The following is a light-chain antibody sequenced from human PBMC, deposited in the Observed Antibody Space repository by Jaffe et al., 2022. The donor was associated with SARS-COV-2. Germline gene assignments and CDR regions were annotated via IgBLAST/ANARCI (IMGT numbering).Light chain of an antibody. Sequence: EIVLTQSPGTLSLSPGERATLSCRASQTLSSTYLAWYQHKPGQAPRLLIYGASSRAPGIPDRFSGSGSGTDFTLTITRLEPEDLAVYYCQQYGSFFGGGTKVEIK. V-gene: IGKV3-20*01. CDR2: GAS. J-gene: IGKJ4*01. CDR1: QTLSSTY. CDR3: QQYGSF.